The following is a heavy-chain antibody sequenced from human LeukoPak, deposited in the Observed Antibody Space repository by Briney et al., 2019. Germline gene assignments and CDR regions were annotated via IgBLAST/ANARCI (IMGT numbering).Heavy chain of an antibody. D-gene: IGHD5-24*01. CDR1: GFTFSSYG. Sequence: GGSLRLSCAASGFTFSSYGMHWVRQAPGKGLEWVAVIWYDGSNKYYADSVKGRFTISRDNSKNTLYLRMNSLRAEDTAVYYCARDGARGGYDFDYWGQGTLVTVSS. CDR2: IWYDGSNK. J-gene: IGHJ4*02. CDR3: ARDGARGGYDFDY. V-gene: IGHV3-33*01.